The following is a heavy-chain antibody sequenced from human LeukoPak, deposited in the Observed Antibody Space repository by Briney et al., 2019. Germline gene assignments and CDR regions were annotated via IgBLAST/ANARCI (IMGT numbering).Heavy chain of an antibody. D-gene: IGHD6-25*01. CDR1: GFTFSSYG. J-gene: IGHJ6*03. Sequence: GGSLRLSCAASGFTFSSYGMHWVRQAPGKGLEWVAFIRYDGSNKYYADSVKGRFTISRDNSKNTLYLQMNSLRAEDTAVYYCAKDKEGGQNYYYYMDVWGKGTTVTISS. CDR2: IRYDGSNK. CDR3: AKDKEGGQNYYYYMDV. V-gene: IGHV3-30*02.